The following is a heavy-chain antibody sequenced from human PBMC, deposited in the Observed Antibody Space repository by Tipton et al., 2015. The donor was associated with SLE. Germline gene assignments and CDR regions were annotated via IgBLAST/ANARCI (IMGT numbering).Heavy chain of an antibody. CDR1: GGSISSGGYS. D-gene: IGHD4-23*01. V-gene: IGHV4-30-2*01. J-gene: IGHJ4*02. Sequence: TLSLTCAVSGGSISSGGYSWSWIRQPPGKGLEWIGYIYHSGSTYYNPSLKSRVTMSVDRSKNQFSLKLSSVTAADTAVYYCARDTDYGGNYVDYWGQGTLVTVSS. CDR2: IYHSGST. CDR3: ARDTDYGGNYVDY.